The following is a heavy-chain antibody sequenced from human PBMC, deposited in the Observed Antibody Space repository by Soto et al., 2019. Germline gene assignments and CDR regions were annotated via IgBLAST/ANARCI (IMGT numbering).Heavy chain of an antibody. D-gene: IGHD6-19*01. J-gene: IGHJ5*01. CDR2: IGTTGHP. V-gene: IGHV3-13*05. CDR1: GFMFEKYD. Sequence: EVQLVESGGGLMRPGGSLRLSCTASGFMFEKYDMHWVRQRAGKGLEWVAAIGTTGHPYYPGSAKGRFNISRENVKNSLFLQVNDLTAGDTAVYYCARGSSGWYADLDSWGHGTLVTVSA. CDR3: ARGSSGWYADLDS.